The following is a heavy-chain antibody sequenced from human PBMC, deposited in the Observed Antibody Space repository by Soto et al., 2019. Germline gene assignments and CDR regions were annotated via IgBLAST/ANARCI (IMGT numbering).Heavy chain of an antibody. D-gene: IGHD6-6*01. CDR1: GASFSGYY. CDR3: ARGHSTSGYDS. V-gene: IGHV4-34*01. J-gene: IGHJ4*02. CDR2: IHHSGST. Sequence: LSLTCSVYGASFSGYYWSWIRQSPGKGLEWIGEIHHSGSTHYNPSLKSRLTFSIDESQSQFYMMLTSVTAADTALYFCARGHSTSGYDSWGQGSLVTVPQ.